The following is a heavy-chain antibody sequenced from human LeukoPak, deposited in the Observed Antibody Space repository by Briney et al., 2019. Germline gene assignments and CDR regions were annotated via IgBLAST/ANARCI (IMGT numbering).Heavy chain of an antibody. Sequence: PGGSLRLPCAASGFTFSSYAMSWVRQAPGKGLEWVSAISGSGGSTYYADSVKGRFTISRDNSKNTLNLQMNSLRAEDTAVYYCAKATCSGAACARFDYWGQGTLVTVSS. V-gene: IGHV3-23*01. J-gene: IGHJ4*02. CDR1: GFTFSSYA. CDR3: AKATCSGAACARFDY. D-gene: IGHD2-15*01. CDR2: ISGSGGST.